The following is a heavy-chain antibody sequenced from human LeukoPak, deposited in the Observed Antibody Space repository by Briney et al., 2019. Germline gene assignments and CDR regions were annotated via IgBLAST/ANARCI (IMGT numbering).Heavy chain of an antibody. CDR1: GFTFSSYG. J-gene: IGHJ5*02. V-gene: IGHV3-30*18. D-gene: IGHD4-11*01. CDR3: AKERLHYSESLSWFDP. Sequence: PGGSLRLSCAASGFTFSSYGMHWVRQAPGKGLEWVAVISYDGSNKYYADSVKGRFTISRDNSKNTLYLQMNSPRAEDTAVYYCAKERLHYSESLSWFDPWGQGTLVTVSS. CDR2: ISYDGSNK.